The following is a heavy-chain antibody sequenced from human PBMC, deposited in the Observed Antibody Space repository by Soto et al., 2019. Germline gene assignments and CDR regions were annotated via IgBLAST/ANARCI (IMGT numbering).Heavy chain of an antibody. D-gene: IGHD1-1*01. CDR1: GFSLSSSGVA. V-gene: IGHV2-5*01. CDR2: IYWNDDK. Sequence: QITLKESGPTLVKPTQTLTLTCTFSGFSLSSSGVAVGWIRQPPGKALEWLALIYWNDDKHYSPSLRSRLTXTXXPSKPLVVLIMTNMDPVDTATYYCARRYDPYYFDYWGQGTLVTVSS. J-gene: IGHJ4*02. CDR3: ARRYDPYYFDY.